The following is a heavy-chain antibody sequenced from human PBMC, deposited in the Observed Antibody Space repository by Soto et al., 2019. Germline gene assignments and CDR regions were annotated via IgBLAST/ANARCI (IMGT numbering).Heavy chain of an antibody. CDR1: GFTFNYYW. CDR3: ERGGDPDY. Sequence: EVQLVESGGGLVQPGGSLRLSCVASGFTFNYYWMHWVRQAPGKGLVWVSRIQSDGSSPDYVDSVKGRFTISRDNAKNPLYLQMNNLRAEDTAVYYCERGGDPDYWGQGTLVTVSS. D-gene: IGHD2-21*02. CDR2: IQSDGSSP. V-gene: IGHV3-74*01. J-gene: IGHJ4*02.